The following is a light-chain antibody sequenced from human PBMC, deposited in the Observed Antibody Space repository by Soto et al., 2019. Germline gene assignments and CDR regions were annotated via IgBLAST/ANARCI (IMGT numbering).Light chain of an antibody. V-gene: IGLV2-14*01. J-gene: IGLJ1*01. Sequence: QSALTQPASVSGSPGQSIAISCTGTSSDVGGYNYVSWYQQLPGKAPKLLISEVSNRPSGFSHRFSGSKSGNTASLTISGLQAEDEADYYCSSYRTGGPFVFGTGTKLTVL. CDR2: EVS. CDR1: SSDVGGYNY. CDR3: SSYRTGGPFV.